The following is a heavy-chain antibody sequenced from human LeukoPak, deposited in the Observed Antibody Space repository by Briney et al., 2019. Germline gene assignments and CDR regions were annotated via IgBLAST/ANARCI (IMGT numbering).Heavy chain of an antibody. CDR1: GVTFSSYG. Sequence: GASVKVSCKASGVTFSSYGITWVRQAPGQGLEWMGGIIPIFGTANYAQKFQGRVTITADKSTSTAYMELSSLRSEDTAVYYCARLQDSSGYRYTPWFSWGQGTLVTVSS. D-gene: IGHD3-22*01. CDR2: IIPIFGTA. CDR3: ARLQDSSGYRYTPWFS. J-gene: IGHJ4*02. V-gene: IGHV1-69*06.